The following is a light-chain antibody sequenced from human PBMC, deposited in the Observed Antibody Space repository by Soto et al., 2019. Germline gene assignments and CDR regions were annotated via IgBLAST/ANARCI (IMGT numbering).Light chain of an antibody. V-gene: IGKV1-5*01. CDR3: QQYNSYWT. CDR1: QSISSW. J-gene: IGKJ1*01. Sequence: DITDTQCPSTLTAYLGCRVTITCLASQSISSWLAWYQQKPGKAPKLLIYDASSLESGVPSRFSGSGSGTEFTLTISTLQSDDFATYYCQQYNSYWTFRQGTKVDIK. CDR2: DAS.